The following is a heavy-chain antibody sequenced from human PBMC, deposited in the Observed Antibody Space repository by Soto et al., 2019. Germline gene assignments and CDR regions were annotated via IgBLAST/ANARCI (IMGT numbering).Heavy chain of an antibody. J-gene: IGHJ6*02. CDR1: GDSISSDYYH. CDR2: IHHSGSI. V-gene: IGHV4-30-4*08. CDR3: EREDYGGDSLDV. D-gene: IGHD4-17*01. Sequence: SETLSLTCTVSGDSISSDYYHWTWIRQSPGKGLECIGYIHHSGSILYNPSLKSRVTISVDTSKNQFSLHLTSVTAADTAVYFCEREDYGGDSLDVWGQGTTVTVSS.